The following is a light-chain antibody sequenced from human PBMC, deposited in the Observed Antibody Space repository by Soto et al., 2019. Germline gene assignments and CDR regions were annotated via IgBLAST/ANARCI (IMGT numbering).Light chain of an antibody. V-gene: IGLV2-23*01. Sequence: QSVLTQPASMSGSPGQSITISCTGTSSDIGNSNFVSWYRQHPNKAPKVMIYEGDKRPSGVSNRFSGSKSGNTASLTISGLQAEDEADYYCCAYAGSSSLVFGGGTKLTVL. CDR3: CAYAGSSSLV. CDR2: EGD. CDR1: SSDIGNSNF. J-gene: IGLJ3*02.